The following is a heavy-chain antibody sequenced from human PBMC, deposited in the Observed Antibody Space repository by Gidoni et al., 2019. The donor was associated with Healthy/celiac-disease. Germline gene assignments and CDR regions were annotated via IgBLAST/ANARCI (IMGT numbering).Heavy chain of an antibody. J-gene: IGHJ5*02. Sequence: QVQLVESGGGVVQPGRSLRLSCAASGFTFSSYAMHWVRQAPGKGLEWVAVISYDGSNKYYADSVKGRFTISRDNSKNTLYLQMNSLRAEDTAVYYCARDGGANLWLPPWFDPWGQGTLVTVSS. V-gene: IGHV3-30-3*01. CDR2: ISYDGSNK. CDR1: GFTFSSYA. CDR3: ARDGGANLWLPPWFDP. D-gene: IGHD5-18*01.